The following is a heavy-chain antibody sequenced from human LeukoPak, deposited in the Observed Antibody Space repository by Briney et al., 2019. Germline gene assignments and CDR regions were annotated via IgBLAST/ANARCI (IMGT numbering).Heavy chain of an antibody. CDR2: ISYDGSNK. Sequence: QPGGSLRLSCAASGFTFSSYGMHWVRQAPGKGLEWVAVISYDGSNKYYADSVKGRFTISRDNSKNTLYLQMNSLRAEDTAVYYCAKDLGLYYYGSGSYADYWGQGTLVTVSS. D-gene: IGHD3-10*01. CDR1: GFTFSSYG. V-gene: IGHV3-30*18. J-gene: IGHJ4*02. CDR3: AKDLGLYYYGSGSYADY.